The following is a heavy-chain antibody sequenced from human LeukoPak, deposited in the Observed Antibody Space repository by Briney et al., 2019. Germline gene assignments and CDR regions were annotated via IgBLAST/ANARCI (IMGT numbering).Heavy chain of an antibody. V-gene: IGHV5-51*01. J-gene: IGHJ5*02. CDR3: ARRVGWELGPNWFDP. CDR1: GYSFTSYW. Sequence: GESLKISCKGSGYSFTSYWIGWVRQLPGKGLEWMGIIYPGDSDTRYSTSFQGQVTISADKSISTAYLQWSSLKASDTAMYYCARRVGWELGPNWFDPWGQGTLVTVSS. D-gene: IGHD1-26*01. CDR2: IYPGDSDT.